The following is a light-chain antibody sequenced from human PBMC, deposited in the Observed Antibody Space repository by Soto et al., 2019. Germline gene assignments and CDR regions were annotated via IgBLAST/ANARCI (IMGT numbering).Light chain of an antibody. J-gene: IGKJ1*01. V-gene: IGKV3-15*01. Sequence: EKVKTQSPATLSMSPGERATLSCRASQSVGSFLAWYRQKPGQAPRLLIYGASTRATGIPARFSGSGSGTEFTLTISSLQSEDFAVYYCQQYTNWPSWTFGQGTKVE. CDR1: QSVGSF. CDR2: GAS. CDR3: QQYTNWPSWT.